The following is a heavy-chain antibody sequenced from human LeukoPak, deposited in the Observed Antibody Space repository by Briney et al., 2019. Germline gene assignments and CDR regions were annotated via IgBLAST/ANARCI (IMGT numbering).Heavy chain of an antibody. CDR1: GFTFDDYA. V-gene: IGHV3-9*01. Sequence: GGSLRLSCAASGFTFDDYAMHWVRQAPGKGLEWVSGISWNNGSIGYADSVRGRFTISRDNAKNSLYLQMNSLRAEDTVLYYCAKGGSSGWYPYAFDIWGQGTMVTVSS. CDR2: ISWNNGSI. J-gene: IGHJ3*02. CDR3: AKGGSSGWYPYAFDI. D-gene: IGHD6-19*01.